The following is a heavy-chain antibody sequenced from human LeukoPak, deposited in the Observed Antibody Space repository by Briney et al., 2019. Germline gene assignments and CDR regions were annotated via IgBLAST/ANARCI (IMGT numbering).Heavy chain of an antibody. CDR1: GGSISSSSYY. D-gene: IGHD5-24*01. CDR3: ARGGDGYSSGTYWYFDL. V-gene: IGHV4-39*01. Sequence: SETLSLTCTVSGGSISSSSYYWGWIRQPPGKGLEWIGSIYYSGSTYYNPSLKSRVTISVDTSKNQFSLKLSSVTAADTAVYYCARGGDGYSSGTYWYFDLWGRGTLVTVSS. CDR2: IYYSGST. J-gene: IGHJ2*01.